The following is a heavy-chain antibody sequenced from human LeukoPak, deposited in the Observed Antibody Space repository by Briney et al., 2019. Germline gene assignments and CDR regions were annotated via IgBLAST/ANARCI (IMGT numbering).Heavy chain of an antibody. Sequence: SQTLSLTCTVSGGSISSGGYYWSWIRQPPGKGLEWIGYIFHSGSTYYNPSLKSRVTISVDTSKNQFSLKLSSVTAADTAVYYCARDWGVVVTPNWFDPWGQGTLVTVSS. J-gene: IGHJ5*02. V-gene: IGHV4-30-2*01. CDR3: ARDWGVVVTPNWFDP. CDR1: GGSISSGGYY. CDR2: IFHSGST. D-gene: IGHD2-15*01.